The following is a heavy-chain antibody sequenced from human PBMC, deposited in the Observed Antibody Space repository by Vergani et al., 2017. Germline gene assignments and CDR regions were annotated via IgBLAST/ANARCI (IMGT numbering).Heavy chain of an antibody. CDR1: GASIRSSNYY. V-gene: IGHV4-39*07. CDR3: ARGGRQWLGRTYFDY. Sequence: QLQLQESGPGLVKPSATLSLTCSVSGASIRSSNYYWGWIRQPPGKGLEWIASIYYSGSTNYNPSLKSRVTISVDTSKNQFSLKLSSVTAADTAVYYCARGGRQWLGRTYFDYWGQGTLVTVSS. D-gene: IGHD6-19*01. J-gene: IGHJ4*02. CDR2: IYYSGST.